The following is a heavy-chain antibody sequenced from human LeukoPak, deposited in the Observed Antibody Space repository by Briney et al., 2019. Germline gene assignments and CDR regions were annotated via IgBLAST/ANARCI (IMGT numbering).Heavy chain of an antibody. CDR1: GGSISSYY. J-gene: IGHJ3*02. D-gene: IGHD3-9*01. V-gene: IGHV4-59*01. Sequence: SETLSLTCTVSGGSISSYYWSWIRQPPGKGLEWIGYICYSGSTNYNPSLKSRVTISVDTSKNQFSLKLSSVTAADTAVYYCARALYSTYYDILTYAFDIWGQGTMVTVSS. CDR3: ARALYSTYYDILTYAFDI. CDR2: ICYSGST.